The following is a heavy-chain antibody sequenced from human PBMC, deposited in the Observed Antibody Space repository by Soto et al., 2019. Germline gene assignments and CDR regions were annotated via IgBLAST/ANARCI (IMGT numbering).Heavy chain of an antibody. V-gene: IGHV1-69*02. CDR2: ITPFFGIA. CDR3: ARNNAARDIALVPAAIDAMDV. J-gene: IGHJ6*02. CDR1: GATFSSYS. D-gene: IGHD2-2*02. Sequence: QVQLVQSGAEVKKPGSSVKVSCKASGATFSSYSITWVRQAPGQGLEWMGRITPFFGIASYAQKFQGRVTMTAAKSTRTAYMELSSLRSEDTAVYYCARNNAARDIALVPAAIDAMDVWGQGTAVTVSS.